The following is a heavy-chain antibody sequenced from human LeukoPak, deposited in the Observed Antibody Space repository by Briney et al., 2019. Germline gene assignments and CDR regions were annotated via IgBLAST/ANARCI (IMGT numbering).Heavy chain of an antibody. CDR3: ARDRIGIVGTFDY. D-gene: IGHD2/OR15-2a*01. CDR2: IKQDGSEK. CDR1: GFTFSSYW. Sequence: GGSLRLSCAASGFTFSSYWMSWVRQAPGKGLEWVANIKQDGSEKYYVDSVKGRFTISRDNAKNSLYLQMNSLRAEDTAVYHCARDRIGIVGTFDYWGQGTLVTVSS. V-gene: IGHV3-7*01. J-gene: IGHJ4*02.